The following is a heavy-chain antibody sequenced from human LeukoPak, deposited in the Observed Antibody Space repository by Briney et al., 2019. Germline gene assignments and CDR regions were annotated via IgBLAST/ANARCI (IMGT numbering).Heavy chain of an antibody. CDR1: GYTFTSYD. CDR3: ARARTMITFGGVRHAFDI. CDR2: IIPLLGVT. J-gene: IGHJ3*02. D-gene: IGHD3-16*01. Sequence: SVKVSCKASGYTFTSYDINWVRQAPGQGLEWVGRIIPLLGVTNHAQKLQGRVTVTADPATNTAYMELSSLIPDDTAVYYCARARTMITFGGVRHAFDIWGQGTLVTVSS. V-gene: IGHV1-69*04.